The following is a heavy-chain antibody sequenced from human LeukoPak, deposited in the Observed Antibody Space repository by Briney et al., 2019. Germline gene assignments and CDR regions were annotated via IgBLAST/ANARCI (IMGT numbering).Heavy chain of an antibody. CDR3: AKDRDYYGSGSYYCDY. Sequence: GGSLRLSCAASGFTFSSYGMHWVRQAPGKGLEWVAVILYDGSNKYYADSVKGRFTISRDNSKNTLYLQMNSLRAEDTAVYYCAKDRDYYGSGSYYCDYWGQGTLVTVSS. CDR2: ILYDGSNK. J-gene: IGHJ4*02. CDR1: GFTFSSYG. V-gene: IGHV3-30*18. D-gene: IGHD3-10*01.